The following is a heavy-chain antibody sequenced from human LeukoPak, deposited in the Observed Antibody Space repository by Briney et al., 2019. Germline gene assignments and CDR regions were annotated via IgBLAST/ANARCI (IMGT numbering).Heavy chain of an antibody. Sequence: ASVKVSCKASGYTFTSYGISWVRQAPGQGLEWMGWISAYNGNTNYAQKLQGRVTMTTDTSTSTAYMELRSLRSDDTALYYCARASSSHNWFDPWGQGTLVTVSS. CDR1: GYTFTSYG. J-gene: IGHJ5*02. V-gene: IGHV1-18*01. CDR2: ISAYNGNT. D-gene: IGHD6-13*01. CDR3: ARASSSHNWFDP.